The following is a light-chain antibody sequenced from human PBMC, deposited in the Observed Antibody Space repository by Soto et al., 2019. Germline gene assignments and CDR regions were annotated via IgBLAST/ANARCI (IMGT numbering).Light chain of an antibody. Sequence: DIVMPQSPPTLPASVGDRVTITCRASQSVSTRLAWYLQKPGKAPKLLIYKASSLESGVPSRFSGSGSGTEFTLTISRLQPDDFATYYCQQYTRYAFTFGQGTRLEI. CDR1: QSVSTR. CDR3: QQYTRYAFT. V-gene: IGKV1-5*03. CDR2: KAS. J-gene: IGKJ5*01.